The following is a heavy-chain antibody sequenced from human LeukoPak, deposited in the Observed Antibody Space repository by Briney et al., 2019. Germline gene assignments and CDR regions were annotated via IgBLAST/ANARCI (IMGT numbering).Heavy chain of an antibody. CDR1: GGSIISYY. CDR3: ARGLNGDQYYYYYHMDD. V-gene: IGHV4-59*01. J-gene: IGHJ6*04. D-gene: IGHD4-17*01. Sequence: PSETLSLICTVSGGSIISYYGSWIRQPPGKGLEWIGYIYYSGSTNYNPSLKSRVTISVDTSKNQFSLKLSSVTAADTAVYYCARGLNGDQYYYYYHMDDWGNGRTVAVCS. CDR2: IYYSGST.